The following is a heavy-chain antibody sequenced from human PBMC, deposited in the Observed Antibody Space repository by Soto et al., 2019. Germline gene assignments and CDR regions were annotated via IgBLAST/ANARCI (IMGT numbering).Heavy chain of an antibody. Sequence: QVTLKESGPVLVKPTETLTLRCTASGLSITDSEMGVSWIRQPPGQPLEWLAHIDSSGEKSYRTFLKSRIAISKDTSKSQIVLTMTNMDPADTATYYCARRHLAVAVSPWFDPWGQGIPVTVSS. D-gene: IGHD6-19*01. CDR3: ARRHLAVAVSPWFDP. CDR1: GLSITDSEMG. V-gene: IGHV2-26*01. J-gene: IGHJ5*02. CDR2: IDSSGEK.